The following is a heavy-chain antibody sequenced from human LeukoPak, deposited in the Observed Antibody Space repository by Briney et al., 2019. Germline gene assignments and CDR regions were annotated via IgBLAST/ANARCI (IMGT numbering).Heavy chain of an antibody. V-gene: IGHV3-48*03. J-gene: IGHJ5*02. D-gene: IGHD6-13*01. Sequence: GGSLRLSCAASGFTFFSYEMYWVRQAPGKGLEWVSYISSSTGTKYYADSVKGRFTISRDNAKSSLYLQMNSLRVDDTAVYYCVRGVGVSRFNYFDPWGQGTLVIVSS. CDR1: GFTFFSYE. CDR3: VRGVGVSRFNYFDP. CDR2: ISSSTGTK.